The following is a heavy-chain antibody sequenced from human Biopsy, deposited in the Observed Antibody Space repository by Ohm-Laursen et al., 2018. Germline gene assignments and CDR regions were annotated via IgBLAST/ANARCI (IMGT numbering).Heavy chain of an antibody. D-gene: IGHD3-10*01. CDR1: GFIFSRND. CDR2: ISGSGAST. CDR3: ARDRYYGSANYFGYYNMDV. V-gene: IGHV3-23*01. J-gene: IGHJ6*02. Sequence: GSLRLSCAASGFIFSRNDMSWVRQAPEKGLEWVSGISGSGASTYYADSVKGRFTISRDNSKNTLFLQMNNLRAEDTAVYYCARDRYYGSANYFGYYNMDVWGQGTTVTVSS.